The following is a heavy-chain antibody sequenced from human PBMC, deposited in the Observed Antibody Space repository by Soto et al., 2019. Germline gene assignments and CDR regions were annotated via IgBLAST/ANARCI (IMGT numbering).Heavy chain of an antibody. CDR2: IYHSGSI. V-gene: IGHV4-30-2*01. CDR3: ARGIAAAGPIDY. CDR1: GGSISSGGYS. D-gene: IGHD6-13*01. J-gene: IGHJ4*02. Sequence: SETLSLTCAVSGGSISSGGYSWSWIRQPPGKGLEGIGYIYHSGSIYYNPSLKSRVTISVDRSKNQFSLKLSSVTAADTAVYYCARGIAAAGPIDYWGQGTLVTVSS.